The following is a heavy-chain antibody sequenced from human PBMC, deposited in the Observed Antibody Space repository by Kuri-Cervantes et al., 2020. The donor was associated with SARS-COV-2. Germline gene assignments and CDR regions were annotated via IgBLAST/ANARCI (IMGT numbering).Heavy chain of an antibody. V-gene: IGHV4-34*01. Sequence: GSLRLSCAVYGGSFSGYYWSWIRQPPGKGLEWIGEINHSGGTNYNPSLKSRVTISVDTSKNQFSLKLSSVTAADTAVYYCARGRSFVGNWGQGTLVTVSS. J-gene: IGHJ4*02. D-gene: IGHD3-16*01. CDR1: GGSFSGYY. CDR2: INHSGGT. CDR3: ARGRSFVGN.